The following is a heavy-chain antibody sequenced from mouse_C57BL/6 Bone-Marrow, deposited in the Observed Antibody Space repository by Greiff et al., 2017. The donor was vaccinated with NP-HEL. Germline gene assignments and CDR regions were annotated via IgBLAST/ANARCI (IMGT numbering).Heavy chain of an antibody. CDR3: TTPYYYGSSYDAY. V-gene: IGHV14-1*01. CDR2: IDPGDGGT. J-gene: IGHJ3*01. CDR1: GFNINDYY. Sequence: VQLKESGAELVRPGASVKLSCTASGFNINDYYMHWVKQRPEHGLEWIGRIDPGDGGTEYAPKFQGKATMTADTSSNTAYLQLSSLTSEDTAVYYCTTPYYYGSSYDAYWGQGTLVTVSA. D-gene: IGHD1-1*01.